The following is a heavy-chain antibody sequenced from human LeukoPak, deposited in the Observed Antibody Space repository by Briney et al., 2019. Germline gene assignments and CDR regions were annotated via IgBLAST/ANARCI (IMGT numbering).Heavy chain of an antibody. V-gene: IGHV3-33*01. CDR2: IWYDGSNK. J-gene: IGHJ6*02. CDR1: GFTFSSYG. Sequence: PGGSLRLSCAASGFTFSSYGMYWVRQAPGKGLEWVAVIWYDGSNKYYAGSVKGRFTISRDNSKNTLYLQMNSLRAEDTAVYYCARDLFWSGYYPYYYYYYGMDVWGQGTTVTVSS. D-gene: IGHD3-3*01. CDR3: ARDLFWSGYYPYYYYYYGMDV.